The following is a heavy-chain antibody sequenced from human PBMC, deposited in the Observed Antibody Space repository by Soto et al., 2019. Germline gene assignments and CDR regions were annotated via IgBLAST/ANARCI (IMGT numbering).Heavy chain of an antibody. CDR1: GFTFSSYG. CDR3: AKNPIAVPAINWFDP. CDR2: ISYDGSNK. D-gene: IGHD6-19*01. J-gene: IGHJ5*02. V-gene: IGHV3-30*18. Sequence: QVQLVESGGGVIQPGRSLRLSCAASGFTFSSYGMHWVRQAPGKGLEWVAVISYDGSNKYYADSVKGRFTISRDNSKNTLYLQMNSLRAEDTAVYYCAKNPIAVPAINWFDPWGQGTLVTVSS.